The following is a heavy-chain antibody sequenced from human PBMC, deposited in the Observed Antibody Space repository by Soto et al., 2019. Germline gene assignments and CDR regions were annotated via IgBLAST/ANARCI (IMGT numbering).Heavy chain of an antibody. D-gene: IGHD3-16*01. CDR2: ISPYTGAT. J-gene: IGHJ6*02. V-gene: IGHV1-2*02. CDR3: ARDLRFGYGNFYHYGMAD. Sequence: GASVKVSCKASGYRFSNYYLHWVRQAPGQGLEWMGWISPYTGATNYAKKFEGRVTITSDTSSSTASMDLTRLTPDDTAIYYCARDLRFGYGNFYHYGMADLGQGTTVTVSS. CDR1: GYRFSNYY.